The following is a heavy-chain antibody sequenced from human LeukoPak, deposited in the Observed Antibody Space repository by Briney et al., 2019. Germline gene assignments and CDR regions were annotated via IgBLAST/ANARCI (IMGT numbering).Heavy chain of an antibody. Sequence: GGSLRLSCAASGFTFSSFAMSWVRPAPGNGLEWVSAVSASGGLTYYADSVKGRFTISRDNSKSTRYLQMGSLRAEDTAVYYCVEGLRLGRSGIDYWGQGTLVTASS. CDR1: GFTFSSFA. V-gene: IGHV3-23*01. J-gene: IGHJ4*02. D-gene: IGHD3-10*01. CDR3: VEGLRLGRSGIDY. CDR2: VSASGGLT.